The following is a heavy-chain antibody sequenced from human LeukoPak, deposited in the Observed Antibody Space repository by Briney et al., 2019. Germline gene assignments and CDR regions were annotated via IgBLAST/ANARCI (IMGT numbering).Heavy chain of an antibody. CDR2: ISSSGSTI. Sequence: GGSLRLSCAASGFTFSSYEMNWVRQAPGKGLEWVSYISSSGSTIYYADSVKGRFTISRDNAKNSLYLQMNSLRAEDTAVYYCARAPPYCSGGGCYGGSDYWGQGTLVTVSS. CDR3: ARAPPYCSGGGCYGGSDY. V-gene: IGHV3-48*03. CDR1: GFTFSSYE. J-gene: IGHJ4*02. D-gene: IGHD2-15*01.